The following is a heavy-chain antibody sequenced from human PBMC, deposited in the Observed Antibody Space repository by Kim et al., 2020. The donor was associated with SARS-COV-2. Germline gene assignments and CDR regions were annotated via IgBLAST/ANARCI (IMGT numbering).Heavy chain of an antibody. CDR1: GFSFSSYS. J-gene: IGHJ6*03. CDR2: IWYDGSKE. V-gene: IGHV3-33*01. D-gene: IGHD2-8*01. CDR3: ARGGGYGVYYYMDV. Sequence: LSLTCAASGFSFSSYSMHWVRQAPGKGLEWVAVIWYDGSKEYYADSVKGRFTISRDNSKNTLFLQINILRVDDTAVYYCARGGGYGVYYYMDVWGKG.